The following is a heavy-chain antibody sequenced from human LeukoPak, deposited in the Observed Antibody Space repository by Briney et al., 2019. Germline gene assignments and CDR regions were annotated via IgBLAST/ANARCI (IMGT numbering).Heavy chain of an antibody. D-gene: IGHD1-14*01. J-gene: IGHJ4*02. V-gene: IGHV3-30-3*01. CDR2: ISYGGSNK. CDR1: GFTFSSYA. Sequence: GRSLRLSCAASGFTFSSYAMHWVRQAPGKGLEWVAVISYGGSNKYYADSVKGRFTISRDNSKNTLYLQMNSLRAEDTAVYYCARYRDVGSFDYWGQGTLVTVSS. CDR3: ARYRDVGSFDY.